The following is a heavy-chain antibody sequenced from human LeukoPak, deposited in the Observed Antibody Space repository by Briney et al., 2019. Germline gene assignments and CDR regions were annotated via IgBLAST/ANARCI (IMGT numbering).Heavy chain of an antibody. V-gene: IGHV1-2*02. CDR2: INPNSGGT. CDR3: ARGAHYYDSSGYPEG. J-gene: IGHJ4*02. CDR1: GYTFTGYY. Sequence: ASVKVSCKASGYTFTGYYMHWVRQAPGQGLEWMGWINPNSGGTNYAQKFQGRVTITADKSTSTAYMELSSLRSEDTAVYYCARGAHYYDSSGYPEGWGQGNLVNVFS. D-gene: IGHD3-22*01.